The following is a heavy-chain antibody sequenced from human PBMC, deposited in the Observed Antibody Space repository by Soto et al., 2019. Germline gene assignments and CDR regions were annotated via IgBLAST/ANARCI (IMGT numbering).Heavy chain of an antibody. CDR3: TTDLADIVARPDSFDI. Sequence: PGGSLRLSCAASGFTFSNAWMSWVRQAPGKGLEWVGRIKSKTDGGTTDYAAPVKGRFTISRDDSKNTLYLQMNSLKTEDTAVYYCTTDLADIVARPDSFDIWGQGTMVTVSS. CDR1: GFTFSNAW. J-gene: IGHJ3*02. V-gene: IGHV3-15*01. CDR2: IKSKTDGGTT. D-gene: IGHD5-12*01.